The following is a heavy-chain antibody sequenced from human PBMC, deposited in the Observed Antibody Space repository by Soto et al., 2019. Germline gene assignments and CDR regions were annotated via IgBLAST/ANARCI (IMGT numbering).Heavy chain of an antibody. J-gene: IGHJ6*02. V-gene: IGHV3-30-3*01. D-gene: IGHD1-1*01. CDR1: GFTFDTYG. Sequence: QVHLVESGGGVAQPGSSLRLSCVASGFTFDTYGIHWVRQAPGKGLQWVALISYEGSNTYYADSVRGRFTISRDNSKNTLYLQINALRPEDTGVYYCARVTPGNNLYYFSGLDVWGQGTSVTVSS. CDR2: ISYEGSNT. CDR3: ARVTPGNNLYYFSGLDV.